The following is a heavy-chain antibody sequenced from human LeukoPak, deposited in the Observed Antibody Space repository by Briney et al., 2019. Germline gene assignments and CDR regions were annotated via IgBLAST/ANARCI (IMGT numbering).Heavy chain of an antibody. D-gene: IGHD2-15*01. Sequence: GGSLRLSCADSGFTFSSYAMTWVRQAPGKGLEWVSSITGGGDTTYYADSVRGRFTISRDNSKNTLSLQTNSLRAEDTAVYYCAKQRSEVVVAATNYWGQGTLVTVSS. CDR2: ITGGGDTT. V-gene: IGHV3-23*01. J-gene: IGHJ4*02. CDR1: GFTFSSYA. CDR3: AKQRSEVVVAATNY.